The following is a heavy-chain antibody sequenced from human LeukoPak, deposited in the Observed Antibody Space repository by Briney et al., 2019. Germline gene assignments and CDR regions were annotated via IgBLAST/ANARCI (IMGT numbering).Heavy chain of an antibody. V-gene: IGHV3-23*01. CDR3: AKALEVTAIFDY. CDR1: GFTFSSYA. CDR2: MSGSGGNI. J-gene: IGHJ4*02. Sequence: GGSLRISCAASGFTFSSYAMSWVRQAPGKGLEWVSAMSGSGGNIYYADSVKGRFTISRGNSKNTLYLQLSSLRAEDTAVYYCAKALEVTAIFDYWGQGTLVTVSS. D-gene: IGHD2-21*02.